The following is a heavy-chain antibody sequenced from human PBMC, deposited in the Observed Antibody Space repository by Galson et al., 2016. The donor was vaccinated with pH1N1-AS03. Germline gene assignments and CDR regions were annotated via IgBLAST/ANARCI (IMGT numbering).Heavy chain of an antibody. V-gene: IGHV3-7*01. Sequence: SLRLSCAASGFTFSSYWMTWVRQAPGKGLEWVANIQQDGSVEYYVDSVKGRFTISRDNAKNSLYLQMNSLRAEDTAVYYCARVPYSYGMDVWGQGTTVTVSS. CDR1: GFTFSSYW. J-gene: IGHJ6*02. CDR3: ARVPYSYGMDV. CDR2: IQQDGSVE.